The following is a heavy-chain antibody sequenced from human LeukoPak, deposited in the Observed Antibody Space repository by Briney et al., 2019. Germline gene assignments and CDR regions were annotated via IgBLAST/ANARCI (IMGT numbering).Heavy chain of an antibody. CDR1: GYTFNHHG. CDR3: ARDPTNTSGRYAYFDS. CDR2: ISCYNGDT. V-gene: IGHV1-18*01. Sequence: GASVKVSCKASGYTFNHHGISWVRQAPGQGLERMGWISCYNGDTTYAQKFQGRVTMSKDTGTSTAYMELTGLRSDDTAVYYCARDPTNTSGRYAYFDSWGQGTLVTVSS. D-gene: IGHD6-19*01. J-gene: IGHJ4*02.